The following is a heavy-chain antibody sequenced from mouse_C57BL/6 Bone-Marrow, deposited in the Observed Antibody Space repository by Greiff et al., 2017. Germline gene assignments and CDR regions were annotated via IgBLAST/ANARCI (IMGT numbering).Heavy chain of an antibody. V-gene: IGHV1-72*01. Sequence: QVQLQQPGAELVKPGASVKLSCKASGYTFTSYWMHWVKQRPGRGLEWIGRIDPNSGGTKYNEKFKSKATLTVDKPSSTAYMQLSILTSEDSADYYGARDPYYSNYEFAYWGQGTRVTVSA. CDR3: ARDPYYSNYEFAY. J-gene: IGHJ3*01. CDR1: GYTFTSYW. CDR2: IDPNSGGT. D-gene: IGHD2-5*01.